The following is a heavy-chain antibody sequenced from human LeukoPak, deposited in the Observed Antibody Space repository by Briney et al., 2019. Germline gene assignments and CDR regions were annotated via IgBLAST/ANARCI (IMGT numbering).Heavy chain of an antibody. CDR3: ARVVYGGLGDYDYFDY. J-gene: IGHJ4*02. V-gene: IGHV1-18*01. D-gene: IGHD4-17*01. CDR1: GYTFTSYG. Sequence: RASVKVSCKASGYTFTSYGISWVRQAPGQGLEWMGWISAYNGNTNYAQKLQGRVTMTTDTSTSTAYMELRSLRSDDTAVYYGARVVYGGLGDYDYFDYWGQGTLVTVSS. CDR2: ISAYNGNT.